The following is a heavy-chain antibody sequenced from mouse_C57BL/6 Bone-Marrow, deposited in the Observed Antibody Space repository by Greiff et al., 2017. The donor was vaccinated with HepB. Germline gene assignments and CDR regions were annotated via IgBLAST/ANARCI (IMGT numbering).Heavy chain of an antibody. Sequence: VQLQQSGAELVRPGSSVKLSCKASGYTFTSYWMDWVKQRPGQGLEWIGNIYPSDSETHYNQKFKDKATLTVDKSSSTAYMQLSSLTSEDSAVYYSARRDIEGAMDYWGQGTSVTVSS. CDR2: IYPSDSET. V-gene: IGHV1-61*01. D-gene: IGHD3-3*01. CDR1: GYTFTSYW. CDR3: ARRDIEGAMDY. J-gene: IGHJ4*01.